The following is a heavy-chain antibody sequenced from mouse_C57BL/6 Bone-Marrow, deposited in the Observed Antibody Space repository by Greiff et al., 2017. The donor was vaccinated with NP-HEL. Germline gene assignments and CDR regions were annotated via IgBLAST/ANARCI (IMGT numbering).Heavy chain of an antibody. CDR1: GFTFSSYG. CDR3: ERHVLLGGKYAMDY. Sequence: EVMLVESGGDLVKPGGSLKLSCAASGFTFSSYGMSWVRQTPDKRLEWVATISSGGSYTYYPDSVKGRFTISRENAKNTLYLQMSSLKSEDTAMYYCERHVLLGGKYAMDYWGLGTSVTVSS. V-gene: IGHV5-6*01. J-gene: IGHJ4*01. CDR2: ISSGGSYT. D-gene: IGHD4-1*01.